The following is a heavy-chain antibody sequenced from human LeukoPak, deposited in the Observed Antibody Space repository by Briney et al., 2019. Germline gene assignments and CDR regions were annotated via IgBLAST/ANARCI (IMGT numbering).Heavy chain of an antibody. CDR1: GFTFSSYS. CDR3: ARDLPTGYGKYYFDY. V-gene: IGHV3-48*01. J-gene: IGHJ4*02. CDR2: ISSSSSTI. Sequence: GSLRLSFAASGFTFSSYSMNLVRQAPGKGLEWVSYISSSSSTIYYADSVKGRFTISRDNAKNSLYLQMNSLRAEDTAVYYCARDLPTGYGKYYFDYWGQGTLVTVSS. D-gene: IGHD5-12*01.